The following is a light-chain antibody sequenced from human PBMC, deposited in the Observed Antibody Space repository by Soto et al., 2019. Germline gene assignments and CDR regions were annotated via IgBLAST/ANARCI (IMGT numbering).Light chain of an antibody. Sequence: EIVRTQSRATLSVSRGERATLSCRASQSVSSNLAWYQQKPGQAPRLLIYGASTRATGIPARFSGSGSGTEFTLTISSLQSEDFAVYYCQQYNNWPRWTFGQGTKV. CDR3: QQYNNWPRWT. V-gene: IGKV3-15*01. CDR2: GAS. CDR1: QSVSSN. J-gene: IGKJ1*01.